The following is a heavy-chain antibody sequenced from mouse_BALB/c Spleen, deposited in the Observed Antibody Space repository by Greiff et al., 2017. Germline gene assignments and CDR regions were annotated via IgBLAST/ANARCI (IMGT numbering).Heavy chain of an antibody. Sequence: EVKLVESGGGLVKPGGSLKLSCAASGFTFSSYAMSWVRQSPEKRLVWVAEISSGGSYTYYPDTVTGRFTISRDNAKNTLFLEMSSLRSEDTAMYYGARGDDFGWFAYWGQGTLVTVSA. CDR3: ARGDDFGWFAY. J-gene: IGHJ3*01. D-gene: IGHD2-4*01. CDR1: GFTFSSYA. CDR2: ISSGGSYT. V-gene: IGHV5-9-4*01.